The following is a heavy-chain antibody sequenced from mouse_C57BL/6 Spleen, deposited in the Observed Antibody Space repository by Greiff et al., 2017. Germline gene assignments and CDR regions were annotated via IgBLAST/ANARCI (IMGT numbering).Heavy chain of an antibody. CDR2: ISSGGSYT. D-gene: IGHD2-12*01. J-gene: IGHJ4*01. V-gene: IGHV5-6*01. CDR3: TRVSSYEYAMGC. CDR1: GFTFSSYC. Sequence: EVQGEEPGGDLVKPGASLKLSCAASGFTFSSYCMSWVRQTPDKRLEWVATISSGGSYTYYPDSVKGRFTIAEDNAKNTLYLQMSSLKSEDTALYYCTRVSSYEYAMGCWGQRTSVTVSS.